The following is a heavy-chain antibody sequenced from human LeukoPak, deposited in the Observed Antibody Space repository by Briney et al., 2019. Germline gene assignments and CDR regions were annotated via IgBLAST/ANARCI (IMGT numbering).Heavy chain of an antibody. D-gene: IGHD3-10*01. Sequence: GSLRLSCAASGFPFSSYAMSWVRQAPGKGLEWVSAISGSGGSTYYADSVKGRFTISRDNSKNTLYLQMNSLRAEDTAVYYCAKVSSNMVRGVITNFDYWGQGTLVTVSS. CDR3: AKVSSNMVRGVITNFDY. V-gene: IGHV3-23*01. J-gene: IGHJ4*02. CDR1: GFPFSSYA. CDR2: ISGSGGST.